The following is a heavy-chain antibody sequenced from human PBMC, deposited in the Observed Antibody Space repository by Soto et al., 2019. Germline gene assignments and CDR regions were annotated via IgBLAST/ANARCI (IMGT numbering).Heavy chain of an antibody. CDR2: IKSKTAGGTT. V-gene: IGHV3-15*07. Sequence: EVQLVESGGGLVKPGGSLTLSCAASGFTFTYAWMNWVRQAPGTGLEWVGRIKSKTAGGTTDYTAPVKGRFTISRDDSKNTLLLQMNSLKAEDTAVYYCATDVGAWGQGTLVTVSS. CDR3: ATDVGA. CDR1: GFTFTYAW. D-gene: IGHD1-26*01. J-gene: IGHJ5*02.